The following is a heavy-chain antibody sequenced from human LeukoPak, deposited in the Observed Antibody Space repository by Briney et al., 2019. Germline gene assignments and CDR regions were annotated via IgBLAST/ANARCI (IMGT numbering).Heavy chain of an antibody. V-gene: IGHV4-39*01. D-gene: IGHD6-19*01. Sequence: SETLSPTCTVSGGSISSSSYYWGWIRQPPGKGLEWIGSIYYSGSTYYNPSLKSRVTISVDTSKNQFSLKLSSVTAADTAVYYCARLGVFGGYMDYWGQGTLVTVSS. CDR1: GGSISSSSYY. CDR3: ARLGVFGGYMDY. J-gene: IGHJ4*02. CDR2: IYYSGST.